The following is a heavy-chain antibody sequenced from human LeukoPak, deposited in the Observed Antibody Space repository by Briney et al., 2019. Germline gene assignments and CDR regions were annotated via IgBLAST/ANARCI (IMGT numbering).Heavy chain of an antibody. CDR3: ANLDYYYGSGREGMDV. J-gene: IGHJ6*02. V-gene: IGHV3-30*18. CDR2: ISYDGSNK. CDR1: GFTFSSYG. Sequence: GGSLRLSCAASGFTFSSYGMHWVRQAPGKGLEWVAVISYDGSNKYYADSVKGRFTISRDNSKNTLYLQMNSLRAEDTAVYYCANLDYYYGSGREGMDVWGQGTTVTVSS. D-gene: IGHD3-10*01.